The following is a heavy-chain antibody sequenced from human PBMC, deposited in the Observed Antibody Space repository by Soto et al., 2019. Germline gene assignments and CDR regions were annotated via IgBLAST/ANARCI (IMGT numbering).Heavy chain of an antibody. Sequence: QVQLVQSGAEVKKPGSSVKVSCKASGGTFSSYAISWVRQAPGQGLEWMGGIIPIFGTAHYAQKFQGRVTITADESASTAYMELSSLRSEDTAVYYCASTVLRSSWYYFDYWGQGTLVTVSS. CDR2: IIPIFGTA. J-gene: IGHJ4*02. D-gene: IGHD6-13*01. CDR1: GGTFSSYA. V-gene: IGHV1-69*01. CDR3: ASTVLRSSWYYFDY.